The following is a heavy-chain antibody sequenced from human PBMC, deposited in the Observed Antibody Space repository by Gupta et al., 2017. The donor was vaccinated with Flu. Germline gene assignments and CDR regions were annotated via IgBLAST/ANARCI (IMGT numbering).Heavy chain of an antibody. D-gene: IGHD3-3*02. V-gene: IGHV1-8*01. Sequence: DIYWVRQAPGMGLEWMGWMNTNSENTGHAQKFQGRGTLTRDTSKSTAYMELSSLKSDDSAVYDGARGSRIFGVLKHSSDYGMDVGGQGTTITVXS. J-gene: IGHJ6*02. CDR2: MNTNSENT. CDR3: ARGSRIFGVLKHSSDYGMDV. CDR1: D.